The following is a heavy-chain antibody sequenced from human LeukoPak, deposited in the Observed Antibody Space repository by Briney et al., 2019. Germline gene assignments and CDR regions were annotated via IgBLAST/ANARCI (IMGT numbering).Heavy chain of an antibody. J-gene: IGHJ4*02. Sequence: GGSLRLSCEASGFTFSNYWMSWVRQAPGKGLEWVANIKYDGSEKYYVDSVKGRFTISRDNGKNSLYVQMNSLRAEDTAVYYCAKDRTRAPPLDYWGQGTLVTVSS. CDR1: GFTFSNYW. CDR2: IKYDGSEK. V-gene: IGHV3-7*03. CDR3: AKDRTRAPPLDY.